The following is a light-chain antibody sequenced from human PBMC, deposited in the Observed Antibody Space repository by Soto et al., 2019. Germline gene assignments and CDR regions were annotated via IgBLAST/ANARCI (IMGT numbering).Light chain of an antibody. CDR3: VSYTSSTTYG. J-gene: IGLJ1*01. CDR1: SSDVGGSNF. V-gene: IGLV2-14*03. CDR2: DVA. Sequence: QSALTQPASVSDSPGQSITISCTGTSSDVGGSNFVSWYQQHPGKPPKLIIYDVANRPSGVSNRFSGSKSGSTASLIISRLPTEDEADYYCVSYTSSTTYGVGTGTKV.